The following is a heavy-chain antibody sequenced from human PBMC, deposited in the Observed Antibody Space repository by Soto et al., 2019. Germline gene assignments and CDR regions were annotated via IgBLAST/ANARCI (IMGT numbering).Heavy chain of an antibody. V-gene: IGHV4-59*01. J-gene: IGHJ5*01. Sequence: QVQLQESGPGLVKPSETLSLTCTVSGGSISSYYWSWIRQPPGKGLEWIGFIFYSGSTSYNPSLTSPVTLSIDTSEYPFSLTLNSVTAAETAVYYCASMIGDPVLSFDSWGQGTLVAVSS. CDR1: GGSISSYY. CDR2: IFYSGST. CDR3: ASMIGDPVLSFDS. D-gene: IGHD3-10*02.